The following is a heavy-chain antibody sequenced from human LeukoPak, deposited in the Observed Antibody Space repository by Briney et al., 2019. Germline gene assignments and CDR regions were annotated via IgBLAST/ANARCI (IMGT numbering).Heavy chain of an antibody. CDR2: VYSGGST. CDR3: ANAGYSSSWYLTISYDY. Sequence: GGSLRLSCAASGFTVSSNYMSWVRQAPGKGLEWVSVVYSGGSTYYADSVKGRFTISRDNSKNTLNLQMNSLRAEDTAVYYCANAGYSSSWYLTISYDYWGQGTLVTVSS. D-gene: IGHD6-13*01. J-gene: IGHJ4*02. V-gene: IGHV3-66*01. CDR1: GFTVSSNY.